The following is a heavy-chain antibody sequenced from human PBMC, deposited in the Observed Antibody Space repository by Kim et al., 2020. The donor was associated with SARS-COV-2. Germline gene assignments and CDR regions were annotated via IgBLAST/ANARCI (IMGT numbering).Heavy chain of an antibody. J-gene: IGHJ4*02. CDR2: ITSSSSAI. CDR3: ARDIAHCGGDCYSSY. D-gene: IGHD2-21*01. Sequence: GGSLRLSCVASGFTFSTYSMNWVRQAPGKGLEWISFITSSSSAIYYADSVKGRFTVSRDNAKNSLYLQMHSLRDEDTAVYYCARDIAHCGGDCYSSYWGQGTLVTVSS. V-gene: IGHV3-48*02. CDR1: GFTFSTYS.